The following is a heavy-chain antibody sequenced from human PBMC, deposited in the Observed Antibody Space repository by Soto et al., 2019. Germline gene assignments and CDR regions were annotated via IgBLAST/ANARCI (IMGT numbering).Heavy chain of an antibody. J-gene: IGHJ6*04. V-gene: IGHV1-2*02. CDR3: ARAYGWELLEYYGMDV. CDR2: INPNSGGT. CDR1: GYTFTGYY. Sequence: ASVKVSCKASGYTFTGYYMHWVRQAPGQGLEWMGWINPNSGGTNYAQKFQGRVTMTRDTSISTAYMELSRLRSDDTAVYYCARAYGWELLEYYGMDVWGKGTTVTVSS. D-gene: IGHD1-26*01.